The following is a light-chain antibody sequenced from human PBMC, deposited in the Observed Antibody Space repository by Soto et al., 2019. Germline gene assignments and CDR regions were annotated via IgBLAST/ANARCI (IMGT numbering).Light chain of an antibody. CDR2: GSS. J-gene: IGKJ5*01. V-gene: IGKV3-11*01. Sequence: EIVMTQSPATLSVSPGERATLSCRASQSVSSNLAWYQQTPGQAPRLLIYGSSNRATGIPARFSGSGSGTDFTLTISSLEPEDFAVYYCQQRSNWPPITFGQGTRLEIK. CDR3: QQRSNWPPIT. CDR1: QSVSSN.